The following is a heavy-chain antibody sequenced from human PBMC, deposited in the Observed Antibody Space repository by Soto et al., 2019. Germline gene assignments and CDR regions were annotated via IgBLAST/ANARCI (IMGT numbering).Heavy chain of an antibody. V-gene: IGHV4-39*01. CDR1: GGSISSSSYY. Sequence: SETLSLTCTVSGGSISSSSYYWGWIRQPPGKGLEWIGSIYYSGSTYYNPSLKSRVTISVDTSKNQFSLKLSSVTAADTAVYYCARHGDGTAMVTGVDYWGQGTLVTVSS. D-gene: IGHD5-18*01. J-gene: IGHJ4*02. CDR3: ARHGDGTAMVTGVDY. CDR2: IYYSGST.